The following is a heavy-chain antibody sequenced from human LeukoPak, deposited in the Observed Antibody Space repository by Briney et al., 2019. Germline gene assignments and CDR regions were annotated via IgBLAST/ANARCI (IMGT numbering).Heavy chain of an antibody. J-gene: IGHJ6*03. CDR1: GFTFSDRY. D-gene: IGHD2-21*01. V-gene: IGHV3-11*06. CDR2: IRSYSSYI. CDR3: ARYSEVYYYVDV. Sequence: GGSLRLSCAAAGFTFSDRYMSWIRQAPGKGLEWVATIRSYSSYIHYGDSVKGRFTISRDDAERSVYLQMDNVRVEDTAVYFCARYSEVYYYVDVWGTGTTVTVSS.